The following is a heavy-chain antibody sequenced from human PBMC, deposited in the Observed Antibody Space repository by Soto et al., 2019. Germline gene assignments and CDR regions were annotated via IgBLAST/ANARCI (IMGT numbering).Heavy chain of an antibody. J-gene: IGHJ5*02. CDR2: IYHSGST. CDR1: GGSISSSNL. V-gene: IGHV4-4*02. CDR3: ARKYCSSTSCLGFDP. Sequence: SETLSLTCAVSGGSISSSNLWSWVRQPPGKGLEWIGEIYHSGSTNYNPSLKSRVTISVDKSKNQFSLKLSSVTAADTAVYYCARKYCSSTSCLGFDPWGQGTLVTVSS. D-gene: IGHD2-2*01.